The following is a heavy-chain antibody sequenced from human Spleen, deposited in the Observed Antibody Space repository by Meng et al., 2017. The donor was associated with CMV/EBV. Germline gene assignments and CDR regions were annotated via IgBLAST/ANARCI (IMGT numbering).Heavy chain of an antibody. CDR3: ARGFTGSSPY. Sequence: VQLVESGGGVVQPGRSLRLSCAASGFTFSSYAMHWVRQAPGKGLEWVAVISYDGSNKYYADSVKGRFTISRDNAKNSLYLQMNSLRAEDTAVYYCARGFTGSSPYWGQGTLVTVSS. V-gene: IGHV3-30-3*01. CDR2: ISYDGSNK. D-gene: IGHD6-6*01. J-gene: IGHJ4*02. CDR1: GFTFSSYA.